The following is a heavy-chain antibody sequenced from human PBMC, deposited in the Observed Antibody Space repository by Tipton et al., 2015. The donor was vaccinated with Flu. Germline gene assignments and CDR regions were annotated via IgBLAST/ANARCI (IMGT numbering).Heavy chain of an antibody. Sequence: SLRLSCAASSGFSTYWMHWVRQAPGKGLVWVARIKSDGTDTRCADAVKGRLTISRDNAKNTLYLQMSDLRAEDTAVYYCAREGLDCSGSSCSLVAFDYWGQGTLVTVSS. D-gene: IGHD2-15*01. CDR1: SGFSTYW. CDR2: IKSDGTDT. J-gene: IGHJ4*02. V-gene: IGHV3-74*01. CDR3: AREGLDCSGSSCSLVAFDY.